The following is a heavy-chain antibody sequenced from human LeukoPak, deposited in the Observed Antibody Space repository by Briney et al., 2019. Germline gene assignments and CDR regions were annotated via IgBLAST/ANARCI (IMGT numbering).Heavy chain of an antibody. V-gene: IGHV4-34*01. Sequence: KPSETLSLTCAVYGGSFSGYYWSWIRQPPGKGLEWIGEINHSGSTNYNPSLKSRVTISVDTSKNQFSLKLSSVTAADTAVYYCARDNLRYYDSSGKPSRGWFDPWGQGTLVTVSS. CDR2: INHSGST. CDR1: GGSFSGYY. J-gene: IGHJ5*02. CDR3: ARDNLRYYDSSGKPSRGWFDP. D-gene: IGHD3-22*01.